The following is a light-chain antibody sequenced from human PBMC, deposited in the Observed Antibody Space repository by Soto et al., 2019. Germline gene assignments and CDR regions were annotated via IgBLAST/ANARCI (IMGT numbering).Light chain of an antibody. CDR1: SSNIWGYNV. J-gene: IGLJ1*01. Sequence: QSALTQPASVSGSPGQSITISCSGTSSNIWGYNVVSWYQQHPGKAPQVIVYEGIKRPSGVSDRFSGSTSGRTASLTISGLQAEDEAEYYCCSYVGATTYVFGSGTKVTVL. V-gene: IGLV2-23*01. CDR2: EGI. CDR3: CSYVGATTYV.